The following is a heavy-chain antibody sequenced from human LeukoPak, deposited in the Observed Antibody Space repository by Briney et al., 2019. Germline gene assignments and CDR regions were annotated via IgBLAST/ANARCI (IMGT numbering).Heavy chain of an antibody. CDR1: GFTFSSYA. V-gene: IGHV3-30-3*01. Sequence: GGSLRLSCAAFGFTFSSYAMHWVRQAPGKGLEWVAVISYDGSNKYYADSVKGRFTISRDNSKNTLYLQMNSLRAEDTAVYYCARDHYGDYGIDYWGQGTLVTVSS. CDR2: ISYDGSNK. J-gene: IGHJ4*02. D-gene: IGHD4-17*01. CDR3: ARDHYGDYGIDY.